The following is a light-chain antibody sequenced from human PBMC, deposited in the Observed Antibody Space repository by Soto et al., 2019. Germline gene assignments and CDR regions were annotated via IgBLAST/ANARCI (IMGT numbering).Light chain of an antibody. CDR3: QQYDGN. CDR1: QNINNW. V-gene: IGKV1-5*01. Sequence: DIQLTQSPSTLSASVGDRVTLTCRASQNINNWLAWYQQKPGKATKVLIYDASSLESGVPSRFSGSGSGTEFTLTVSSLQPDDFATYYCQQYDGNFGPGTKVDIK. J-gene: IGKJ3*01. CDR2: DAS.